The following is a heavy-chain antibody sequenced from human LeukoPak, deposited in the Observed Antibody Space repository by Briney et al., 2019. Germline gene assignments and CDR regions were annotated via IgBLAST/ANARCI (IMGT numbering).Heavy chain of an antibody. CDR2: ISSSSYI. J-gene: IGHJ4*02. V-gene: IGHV3-21*01. CDR3: ARAGIRYYFDY. Sequence: KPGGSLRLSCAASGFTFSSYSMNWVRQAPGKGLEWVSSISSSSYIYYADSVKGRFTISRDNAKNSLYLQMNSLRAEDTAVYYCARAGIRYYFDYWGQGTLVTVSS. CDR1: GFTFSSYS.